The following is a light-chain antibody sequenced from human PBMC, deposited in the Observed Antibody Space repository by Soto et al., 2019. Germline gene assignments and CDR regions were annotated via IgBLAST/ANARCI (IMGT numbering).Light chain of an antibody. J-gene: IGLJ2*01. CDR1: STDVGAYNL. CDR2: EAS. V-gene: IGLV2-23*02. Sequence: QSALTQPASVSGSPGQSITISCTGTSTDVGAYNLVSWYQQLPGKAPKLIIYEASKRPSGVSDRFSGSKSGNTASLTISGLQAEDEADYHCCAYAGARTFVVFGGGTKVTVL. CDR3: CAYAGARTFVV.